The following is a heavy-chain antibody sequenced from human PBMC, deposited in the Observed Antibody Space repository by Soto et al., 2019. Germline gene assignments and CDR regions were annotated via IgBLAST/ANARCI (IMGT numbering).Heavy chain of an antibody. J-gene: IGHJ4*02. V-gene: IGHV3-74*01. CDR1: GFTFSNSW. Sequence: EVQLVESGGGLLQPGGSLRLSCAASGFTFSNSWMHWVRQAPGKGLVWVSRINSDGSTTNYADSVKGRFTISRDNAKNMVYLQIDSLRAEDTAVYYCARGASGSYKLDYWGQGTLVNVSA. CDR3: ARGASGSYKLDY. CDR2: INSDGSTT. D-gene: IGHD3-10*01.